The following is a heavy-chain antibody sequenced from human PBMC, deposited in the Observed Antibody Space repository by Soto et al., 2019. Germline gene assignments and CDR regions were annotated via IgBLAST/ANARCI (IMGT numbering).Heavy chain of an antibody. D-gene: IGHD6-19*01. Sequence: GGSLRLSCAASGFTFSSYAMSWVRQAPGKGLEWVSAISGSGGSTYYADSVKGRFTISRDNSKNTLYLQMNSLRAEDTAVYYCARTPIAVAGPPSRPFDYWGQGTLVTVSS. CDR1: GFTFSSYA. J-gene: IGHJ4*02. CDR2: ISGSGGST. V-gene: IGHV3-23*01. CDR3: ARTPIAVAGPPSRPFDY.